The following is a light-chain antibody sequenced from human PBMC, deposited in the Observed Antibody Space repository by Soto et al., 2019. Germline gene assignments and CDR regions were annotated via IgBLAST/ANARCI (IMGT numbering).Light chain of an antibody. CDR1: SSNIVSNT. J-gene: IGLJ2*01. Sequence: QSVLTQPPSASGTPGQRVTISCSGSSSNIVSNTVNWYQQLPGTAPKLLIYSNNQRPSGVPDRFSGSKSGTSASLAISGLQSEDEADYYWAAWDDSLNGVVFGGGTKVTVL. V-gene: IGLV1-44*01. CDR2: SNN. CDR3: AAWDDSLNGVV.